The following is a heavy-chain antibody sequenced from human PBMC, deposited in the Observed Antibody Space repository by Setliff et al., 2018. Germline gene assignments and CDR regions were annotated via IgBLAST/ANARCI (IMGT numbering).Heavy chain of an antibody. D-gene: IGHD3-16*01. CDR2: IYPGDSHT. Sequence: LGESLKISCKGSGYSFSNFWIGWVRQMPGKGLEWMGIIYPGDSHTRYSPSFQGQVTMSADKSINPAYLQWSNLKASDTAIYYCARVYAYSYGFDYWGQGTPVTVSS. CDR3: ARVYAYSYGFDY. J-gene: IGHJ4*02. V-gene: IGHV5-51*01. CDR1: GYSFSNFW.